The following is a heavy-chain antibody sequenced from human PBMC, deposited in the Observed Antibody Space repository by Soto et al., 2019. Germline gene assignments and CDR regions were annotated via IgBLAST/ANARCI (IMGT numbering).Heavy chain of an antibody. V-gene: IGHV3-11*06. CDR2: ISSSSSYT. CDR3: AREGIAALY. D-gene: IGHD6-13*01. CDR1: GFTFSDYY. J-gene: IGHJ4*02. Sequence: PGGSLRLSCAASGFTFSDYYMSWIRQAPGKGLEWVSYISSSSSYTNYADSVKDRFTISRDNDKSSLYLQMNSMRAEDTDVYYCAREGIAALYWGQGTLATVSS.